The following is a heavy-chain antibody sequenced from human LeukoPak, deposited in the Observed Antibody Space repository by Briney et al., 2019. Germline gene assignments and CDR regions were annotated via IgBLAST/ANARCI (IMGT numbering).Heavy chain of an antibody. Sequence: SVKVSCKASGGTFSSYAIIWVRQAPGQGLEWMGETIPIFGTANYAQKFQGRDTITTDESTSTAYMKLSSRRSEDTAVYYCASKTTWPRHKYYFDYWSQGTLVTVSS. V-gene: IGHV1-69*05. CDR3: ASKTTWPRHKYYFDY. CDR1: GGTFSSYA. D-gene: IGHD1-7*01. CDR2: TIPIFGTA. J-gene: IGHJ4*02.